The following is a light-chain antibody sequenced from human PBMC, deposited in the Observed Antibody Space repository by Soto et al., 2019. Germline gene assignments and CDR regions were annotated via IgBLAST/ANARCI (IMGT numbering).Light chain of an antibody. Sequence: AIRMTQSPSSLSASTGDRVTITCRARQGISSYFAWYQQKPGKAPNLLIYAASILQSGVPSRFSGSGSGTDLTLTSSCLQAEDFATYYCQQYYSYPYTLGQGTKLEIK. CDR2: AAS. CDR3: QQYYSYPYT. V-gene: IGKV1-8*01. CDR1: QGISSY. J-gene: IGKJ2*01.